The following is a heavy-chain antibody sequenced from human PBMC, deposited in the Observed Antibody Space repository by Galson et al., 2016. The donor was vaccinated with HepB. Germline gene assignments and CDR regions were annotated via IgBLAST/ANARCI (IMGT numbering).Heavy chain of an antibody. CDR1: GSTFSTYG. V-gene: IGHV3-33*06. J-gene: IGHJ4*02. CDR2: IFHDSSKA. Sequence: SLRLSCAASGSTFSTYGMHWVRQTPGMGLEWVAIIFHDSSKAYYVDSVKGRLTISRDNSKNMLYLQMNSLGTDDTAVYYCAKHIWQGPVAAADNWGQGTRVTVSS. D-gene: IGHD6-19*01. CDR3: AKHIWQGPVAAADN.